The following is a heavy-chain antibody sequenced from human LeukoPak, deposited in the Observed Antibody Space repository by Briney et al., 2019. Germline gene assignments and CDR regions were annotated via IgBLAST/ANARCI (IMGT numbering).Heavy chain of an antibody. CDR3: ARAPGAALD. D-gene: IGHD2-15*01. CDR2: INHSGNT. Sequence: SETLSLTCAVYGGYFSGYYWSWIRQPPGKGLEWIGEINHSGNTNYNPSLKSRVTISVDTSKNQFSLKLNSVTAADTAVYYCARAPGAALDWGQGTLVTVSS. V-gene: IGHV4-34*01. J-gene: IGHJ4*02. CDR1: GGYFSGYY.